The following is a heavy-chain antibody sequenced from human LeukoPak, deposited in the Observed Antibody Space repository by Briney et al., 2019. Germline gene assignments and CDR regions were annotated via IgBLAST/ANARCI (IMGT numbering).Heavy chain of an antibody. CDR2: ISAYNGNT. D-gene: IGHD5-24*01. V-gene: IGHV1-18*01. Sequence: ASVKVSCKASGYTFTSYGISWVRQAPGQGLEWMGWISAYNGNTNYAQELQGRVTMTTDTSTSTAYMELRSLRSDDTAVYYCARVGEMATMYYYFDYWGQGTLVTVSS. CDR1: GYTFTSYG. J-gene: IGHJ4*02. CDR3: ARVGEMATMYYYFDY.